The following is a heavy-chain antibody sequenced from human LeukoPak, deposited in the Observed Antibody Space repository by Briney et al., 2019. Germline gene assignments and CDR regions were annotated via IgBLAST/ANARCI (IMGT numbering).Heavy chain of an antibody. V-gene: IGHV3-64*01. Sequence: GGSLRLSCAAAGFTFSTYTMHWVRQAPGKGLEYVSAISSNGDSTYYANSVKGRFTISRDNSKNTLYLQMGSLRAEDTAVYYCAKDKGYDSSGFDYWGQGTLVTVSS. CDR3: AKDKGYDSSGFDY. CDR2: ISSNGDST. D-gene: IGHD3-22*01. J-gene: IGHJ4*02. CDR1: GFTFSTYT.